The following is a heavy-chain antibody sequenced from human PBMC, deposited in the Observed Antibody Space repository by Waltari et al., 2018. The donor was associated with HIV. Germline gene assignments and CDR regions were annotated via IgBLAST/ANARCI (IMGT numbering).Heavy chain of an antibody. CDR3: ARKIPEGHAFDS. Sequence: QVQLQESGPGPVQRSESLSLTCGVSGYSLTSVYYWGWIRQPPGKGLEWIGSTYYVGPTYYNPSLKSRVTISVDTSKNQFSLKVTSVTAADTAVYYCARKIPEGHAFDSWGQGTLVTVSS. CDR2: TYYVGPT. D-gene: IGHD2-2*01. J-gene: IGHJ4*02. CDR1: GYSLTSVYY. V-gene: IGHV4-38-2*01.